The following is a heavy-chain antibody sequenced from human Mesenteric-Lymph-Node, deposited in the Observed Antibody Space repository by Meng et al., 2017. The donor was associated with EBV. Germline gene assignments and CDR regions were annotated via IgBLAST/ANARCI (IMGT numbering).Heavy chain of an antibody. D-gene: IGHD3-3*01. J-gene: IGHJ4*02. Sequence: QVQLQEAGPALVDPPGTLSLTRAAPVGSTSTSDWWSWVRQPPGKGLEWIGEIFHSGVTSYNPSLKSRVTMSVDKSKNQFSLKLTSVTAADTAVYYCARGERSGFVAYWGQGSMVTVS. V-gene: IGHV4-4*03. CDR1: VGSTSTSDW. CDR2: IFHSGVT. CDR3: ARGERSGFVAY.